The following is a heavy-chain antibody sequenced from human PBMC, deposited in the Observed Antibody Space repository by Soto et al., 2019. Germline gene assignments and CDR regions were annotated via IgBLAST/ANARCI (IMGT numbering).Heavy chain of an antibody. D-gene: IGHD1-26*01. Sequence: GGSLRLSCAASGFTFSSYGMHWVRQAPGKGLEWVAVISYDGSNKYYADSVKGRFTISRDNSKNTLYLQMNSLRAEDTAVYYCAKALVGATSVLDYWGQGTLVTVSS. J-gene: IGHJ4*02. CDR2: ISYDGSNK. V-gene: IGHV3-30*18. CDR1: GFTFSSYG. CDR3: AKALVGATSVLDY.